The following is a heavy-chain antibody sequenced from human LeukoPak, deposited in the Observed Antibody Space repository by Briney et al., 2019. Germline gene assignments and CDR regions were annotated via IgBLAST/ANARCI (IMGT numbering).Heavy chain of an antibody. CDR2: ISAYNGNT. D-gene: IGHD2-2*01. CDR1: GYTFTSYG. V-gene: IGHV1-18*01. Sequence: GASVKVSCKASGYTFTSYGISWVRQAPGQGLEWMGWISAYNGNTNYAQKLQGRVTMTTDTSTSTAYMELRSLRSDDTAVYYCARSHHCSSTSCYLMSYYYGMDVWGQGTTVTVSS. J-gene: IGHJ6*02. CDR3: ARSHHCSSTSCYLMSYYYGMDV.